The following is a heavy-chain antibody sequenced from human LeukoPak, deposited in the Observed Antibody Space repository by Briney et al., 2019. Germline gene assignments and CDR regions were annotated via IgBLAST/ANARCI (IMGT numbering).Heavy chain of an antibody. D-gene: IGHD3-10*01. CDR2: IRSKANSYAT. J-gene: IGHJ4*02. CDR3: ICGSGSYYNDY. Sequence: GGSLKLSCAASGFTFSGSAMHWVRQASGKGLEWVGRIRSKANSYATAYAASVKGRFTISRDDSKNTAYLQMNSLKTEDTAVYYCICGSGSYYNDYWGQGTLVTVSS. CDR1: GFTFSGSA. V-gene: IGHV3-73*01.